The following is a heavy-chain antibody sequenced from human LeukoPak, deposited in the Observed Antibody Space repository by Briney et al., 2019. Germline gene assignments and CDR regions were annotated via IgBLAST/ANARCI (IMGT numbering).Heavy chain of an antibody. CDR1: GYTFTSYY. CDR3: ARNTPSENENYLDGFDI. Sequence: ASVKVSCKASGYTFTSYYMHWVRQAPGQGLEWMGIINPSGGSTSYAQKFQGRVTMTRDTSTSTVYMELSSLKASDTAMYYCARNTPSENENYLDGFDIWGQGTMVTVFS. J-gene: IGHJ3*02. V-gene: IGHV1-46*01. D-gene: IGHD1-7*01. CDR2: INPSGGST.